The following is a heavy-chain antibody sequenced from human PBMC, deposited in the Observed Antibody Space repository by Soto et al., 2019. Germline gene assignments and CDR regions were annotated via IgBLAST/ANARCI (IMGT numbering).Heavy chain of an antibody. CDR3: ARGVGATHFDY. D-gene: IGHD1-26*01. CDR1: GGPVSGGGYY. V-gene: IGHV4-31*03. Sequence: QVQLQESGPGLVKPSQTLSLTCTVSGGPVSGGGYYWSWIRQHLGEGLEWIGYIHYSGSTSYNPSLKSRLTISLDTSAKQFSLKLNSVTAADTAVYYCARGVGATHFDYWGQGTLVTVSS. J-gene: IGHJ4*02. CDR2: IHYSGST.